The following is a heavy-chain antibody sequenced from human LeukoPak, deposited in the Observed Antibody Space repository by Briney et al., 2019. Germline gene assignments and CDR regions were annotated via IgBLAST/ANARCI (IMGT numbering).Heavy chain of an antibody. CDR2: ISGSSSYI. Sequence: WGSLRLSCAASGFTFSSYSMNWVRQAPGKGLEWVSSISGSSSYIYYADSVKGRFTISRDNAKNSLYVQMNSLRAEDTAVYYCARCGTYCSGGSCYVYYFDYWGQGTLVTVSS. D-gene: IGHD2-15*01. J-gene: IGHJ4*02. V-gene: IGHV3-21*01. CDR3: ARCGTYCSGGSCYVYYFDY. CDR1: GFTFSSYS.